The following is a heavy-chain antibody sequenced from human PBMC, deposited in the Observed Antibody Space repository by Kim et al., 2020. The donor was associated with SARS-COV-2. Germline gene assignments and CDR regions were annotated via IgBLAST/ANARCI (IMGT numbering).Heavy chain of an antibody. CDR1: GGSISSGGYY. J-gene: IGHJ6*02. D-gene: IGHD3-3*01. Sequence: SETLSLTCTVSGGSISSGGYYWSWIRQHPGKGLEWIGYIYYSGSTYYNPSLKSRVTISVDTSTNQFSLKLSSVTATDTAVYYCARAHRTIFGVVEYMYVWGRGTTVTVSS. CDR3: ARAHRTIFGVVEYMYV. V-gene: IGHV4-31*03. CDR2: IYYSGST.